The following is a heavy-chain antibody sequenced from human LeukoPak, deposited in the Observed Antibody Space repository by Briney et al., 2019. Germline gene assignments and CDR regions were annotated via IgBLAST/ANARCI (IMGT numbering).Heavy chain of an antibody. CDR2: IQYTGST. Sequence: PSQTLSLTCTVSGDSVSGISFYWSWIRQPPGKGLQYIGSIQYTGSTNYDPSLKSRVTISVDTSKNQFSLKLSSVTAADTAVYYCARYYDRSGYWSTPHFDYWGQGTLVTVSS. CDR1: GDSVSGISFY. J-gene: IGHJ4*02. D-gene: IGHD3-22*01. CDR3: ARYYDRSGYWSTPHFDY. V-gene: IGHV4-61*01.